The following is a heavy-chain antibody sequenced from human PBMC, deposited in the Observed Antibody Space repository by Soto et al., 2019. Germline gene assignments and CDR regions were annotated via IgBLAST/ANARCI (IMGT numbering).Heavy chain of an antibody. J-gene: IGHJ4*02. CDR2: MFYGVST. CDR1: GSSINSSGYY. CDR3: ARLPSRHLVDY. Sequence: SETLSLTCTVSGSSINSSGYYWGWIRQPPGKGLEWIGSMFYGVSTYYNPSLKSRVTVSVDTSKNQFSLNLRSVTAADTAVYYCARLPSRHLVDYWGQGTLVTVSS. D-gene: IGHD3-3*02. V-gene: IGHV4-39*01.